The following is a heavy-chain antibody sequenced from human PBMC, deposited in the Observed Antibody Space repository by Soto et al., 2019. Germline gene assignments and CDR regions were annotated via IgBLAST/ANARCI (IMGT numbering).Heavy chain of an antibody. CDR1: GCSISSGGDY. V-gene: IGHV4-31*11. Sequence: PXETLSLTFAVAGCSISSGGDYWSWVRQHPGKGLEWIGYIYYSGRSYYNPSLKSRVTISVDTSKNQFSLKLSSVTAADAAVYYCARGYYDGRQRLDYWGQGTLVTVSS. D-gene: IGHD3-10*01. J-gene: IGHJ4*02. CDR2: IYYSGRS. CDR3: ARGYYDGRQRLDY.